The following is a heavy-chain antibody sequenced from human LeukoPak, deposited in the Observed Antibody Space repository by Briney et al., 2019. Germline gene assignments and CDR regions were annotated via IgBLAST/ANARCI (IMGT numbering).Heavy chain of an antibody. CDR1: GGTFSSYA. Sequence: ASVKVSCKASGGTFSSYAISWVQQAPGQRLEWMGWINAGNGNTKYSQEFQGRVTITRDTSASTAYMELSSLRSEDMAVYYCAREEHYRRYFALWGRGTLVTVSS. CDR3: AREEHYRRYFAL. V-gene: IGHV1-3*03. CDR2: INAGNGNT. J-gene: IGHJ2*01. D-gene: IGHD3-16*02.